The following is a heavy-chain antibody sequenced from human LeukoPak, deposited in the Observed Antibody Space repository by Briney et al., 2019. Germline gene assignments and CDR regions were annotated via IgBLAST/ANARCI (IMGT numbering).Heavy chain of an antibody. D-gene: IGHD6-19*01. CDR3: AKDSSGWYHYFDY. V-gene: IGHV3-53*01. Sequence: GGSLRLSCAASGFTVSSNYMSWVRQAPGRGLEWVSVIYCGGSTYYADSVKGRFTISRDNSKNTLYLQMNSLRAEDTAVYYCAKDSSGWYHYFDYWGQGTLVTVSS. CDR1: GFTVSSNY. CDR2: IYCGGST. J-gene: IGHJ4*02.